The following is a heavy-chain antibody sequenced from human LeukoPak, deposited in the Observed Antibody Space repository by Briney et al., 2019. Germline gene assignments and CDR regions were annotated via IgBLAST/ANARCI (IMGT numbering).Heavy chain of an antibody. V-gene: IGHV1-69*01. Sequence: SVKVSCKASGGTFSSYAISWVRQAPGQGLEWMRGIIPIFGTANYAQKFQGRVTITADESTSTAYMELSSLRSEDTAVYYCARVGLGVWLFSGSDAFDIWGQGTMVTVSS. J-gene: IGHJ3*02. D-gene: IGHD3-22*01. CDR1: GGTFSSYA. CDR3: ARVGLGVWLFSGSDAFDI. CDR2: IIPIFGTA.